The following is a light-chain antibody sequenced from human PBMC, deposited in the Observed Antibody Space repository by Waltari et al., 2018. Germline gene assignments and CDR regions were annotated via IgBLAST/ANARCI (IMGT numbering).Light chain of an antibody. V-gene: IGKV3-15*01. CDR1: QSVGSN. CDR2: GAS. J-gene: IGKJ1*01. CDR3: QQYNNWPGT. Sequence: QSPATLSVSPGERATLSCRASQSVGSNLAWYQQIPCQAPRLLIYGASTRATGIPARFTGSGSGTEFTLTINSMQSEDIAVYYCQQYNNWPGTFGQGTKVEIK.